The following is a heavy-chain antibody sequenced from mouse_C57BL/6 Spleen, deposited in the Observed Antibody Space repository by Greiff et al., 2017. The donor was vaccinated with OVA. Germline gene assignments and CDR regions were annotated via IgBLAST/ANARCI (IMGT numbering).Heavy chain of an antibody. D-gene: IGHD2-3*01. Sequence: QVQLKQPGAELVKPGASVKLSCKASGYTFTSYWMHWVKQRPGRGLEWIGRIVPNSGGTKYNEKFKSKATLTVDKPSSTAYMQLSSLTSEDSAVYYCARDDGYYYYYAMDYWGQGTSVTVSS. V-gene: IGHV1-72*01. J-gene: IGHJ4*01. CDR1: GYTFTSYW. CDR3: ARDDGYYYYYAMDY. CDR2: IVPNSGGT.